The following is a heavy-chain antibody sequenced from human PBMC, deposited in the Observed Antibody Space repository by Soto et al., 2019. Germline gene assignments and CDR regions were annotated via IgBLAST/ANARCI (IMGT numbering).Heavy chain of an antibody. CDR1: GFTFSSYA. CDR3: AGDIGSGYGPAFDM. Sequence: GGSLRLSCAASGFTFSSYAMSWVRQAPGKGLEWVSAFSGSSTNTYYADSVKGRFTISRDNSKNTLYLQMNSLRAEDTAVYYCAGDIGSGYGPAFDMWGQGTMVTV. V-gene: IGHV3-23*01. D-gene: IGHD5-12*01. CDR2: FSGSSTNT. J-gene: IGHJ3*02.